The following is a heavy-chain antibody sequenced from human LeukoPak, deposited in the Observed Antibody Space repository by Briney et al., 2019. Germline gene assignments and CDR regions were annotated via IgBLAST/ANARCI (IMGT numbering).Heavy chain of an antibody. J-gene: IGHJ5*02. CDR2: INPNSGGT. D-gene: IGHD3-10*01. CDR1: GYTFTGYY. CDR3: ARVVWFGELLNYNWFDP. Sequence: ASVRVSCKASGYTFTGYYIHWVRQAPGQGLEWMGWINPNSGGTNSAQKFQGRVTMTRDTSISTAYMELSRLRSDDTAVYYCARVVWFGELLNYNWFDPWGQGTLVTVSS. V-gene: IGHV1-2*02.